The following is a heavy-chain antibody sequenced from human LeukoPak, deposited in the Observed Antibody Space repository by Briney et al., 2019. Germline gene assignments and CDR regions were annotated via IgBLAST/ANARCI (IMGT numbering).Heavy chain of an antibody. Sequence: PSETLSLTCTVSGASISSYYWSWIRQPPGKGLEWIGYIDYSGSANYNPSLKSRVTISIDTSKNQFSLRLSSVTAADTAVYYCARESGSSWLDYWGQGTLVTVSS. J-gene: IGHJ4*02. CDR1: GASISSYY. V-gene: IGHV4-59*01. CDR2: IDYSGSA. CDR3: ARESGSSWLDY. D-gene: IGHD6-13*01.